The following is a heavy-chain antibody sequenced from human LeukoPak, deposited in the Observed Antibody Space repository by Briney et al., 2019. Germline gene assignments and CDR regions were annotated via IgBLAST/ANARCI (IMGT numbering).Heavy chain of an antibody. CDR3: AKDFSSSLDY. Sequence: GGSLRLSCAASGFTFSSYAMHWVRQAPGKGLEWVAFIRYDGSNKYYADSVKGRFTISRDNSKNTLYLQMNSLRAEDTAVYYCAKDFSSSLDYWGQGTLVTVSS. J-gene: IGHJ4*02. CDR1: GFTFSSYA. V-gene: IGHV3-30*02. CDR2: IRYDGSNK. D-gene: IGHD6-13*01.